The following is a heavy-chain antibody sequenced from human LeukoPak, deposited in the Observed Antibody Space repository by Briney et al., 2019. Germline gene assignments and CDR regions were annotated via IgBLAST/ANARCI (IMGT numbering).Heavy chain of an antibody. J-gene: IGHJ6*03. CDR3: AKDNRPQDYVFSYMDV. CDR1: GFTFDDYT. Sequence: PGGSLRLSCAASGFTFDDYTMHWVRQAPGKGLEWVSLISWDGGSTYYADSVKGRFTISRDNSKNSLYLQMNSLRTEDTALYYCAKDNRPQDYVFSYMDVWGKGTTVTVSS. V-gene: IGHV3-43*01. D-gene: IGHD4-17*01. CDR2: ISWDGGST.